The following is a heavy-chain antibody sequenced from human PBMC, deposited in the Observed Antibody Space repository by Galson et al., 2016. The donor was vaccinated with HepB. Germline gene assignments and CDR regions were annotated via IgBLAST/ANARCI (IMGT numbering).Heavy chain of an antibody. D-gene: IGHD3-10*01. CDR2: IYHSGSP. Sequence: TLSLTCGVSGVSISSGAYSWSWIRQPPGKGLEWVGYIYHSGSPYYNPSLKSRVSISVDRSKNQFSLKLSSVTVADTAVYYCARVVRGYDWFDPWGQGTLVTVSS. J-gene: IGHJ5*02. CDR3: ARVVRGYDWFDP. CDR1: GVSISSGAYS. V-gene: IGHV4-30-2*01.